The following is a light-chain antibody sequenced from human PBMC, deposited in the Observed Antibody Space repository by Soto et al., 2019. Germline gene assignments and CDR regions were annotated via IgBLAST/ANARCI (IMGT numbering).Light chain of an antibody. V-gene: IGKV1-12*01. CDR2: AAS. Sequence: DIQMTQSPSSVSASVGDRVTISCQASQGISRSLAWYQQKQGKAPKLLIYAASSLQSGVPSRFSGSGSGTDLTITISSLQPEDCETYYGQQSHSSPITFGQGTRLEIK. CDR1: QGISRS. CDR3: QQSHSSPIT. J-gene: IGKJ5*01.